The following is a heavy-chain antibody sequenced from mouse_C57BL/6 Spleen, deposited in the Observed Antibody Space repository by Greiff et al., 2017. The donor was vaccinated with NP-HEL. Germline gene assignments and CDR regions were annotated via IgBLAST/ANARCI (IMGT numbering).Heavy chain of an antibody. CDR1: GFTITDYY. CDR2: IDPEDGGP. Sequence: VQLQQSGAELVKPGASVKLSCTASGFTITDYYMHWVKQRTEQGLEWIGRIDPEDGGPKYATKFKGKATLTADTSSNTAYLQDGSRTYEDTAVNDCASRADAMDYWGQGTSVTVSS. V-gene: IGHV14-2*01. CDR3: ASRADAMDY. J-gene: IGHJ4*01. D-gene: IGHD3-1*01.